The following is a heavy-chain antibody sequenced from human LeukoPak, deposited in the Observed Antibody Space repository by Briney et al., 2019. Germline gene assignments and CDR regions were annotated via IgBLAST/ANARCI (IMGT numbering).Heavy chain of an antibody. CDR3: VRGDSKGYYHYFDY. Sequence: HPGGSLRLSCAASGFTFNSHEMHWVRQAPGKGLEWVAVIWYDGSNKYYADSVKGRFTISRDNSKNTLYLQLNSLRAEDTAVYCCVRGDSKGYYHYFDYWGQGTLVTVSS. V-gene: IGHV3-33*08. J-gene: IGHJ4*02. CDR1: GFTFNSHE. D-gene: IGHD3-22*01. CDR2: IWYDGSNK.